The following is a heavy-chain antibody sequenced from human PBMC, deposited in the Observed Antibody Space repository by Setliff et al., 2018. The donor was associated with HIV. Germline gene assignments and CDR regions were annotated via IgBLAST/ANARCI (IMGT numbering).Heavy chain of an antibody. J-gene: IGHJ3*02. CDR2: ITSSSSHI. CDR1: GFTFSSYS. D-gene: IGHD1-26*01. CDR3: ARRGNYLGDAFDI. Sequence: GGSLRLSCAASGFTFSSYSMNWVRQAPGKGLEWVSSITSSSSHIYYADSVKGRFTISRDNAKNSLYLQMNSLRAEDTAVYYCARRGNYLGDAFDIWGQGTMVTVSS. V-gene: IGHV3-21*06.